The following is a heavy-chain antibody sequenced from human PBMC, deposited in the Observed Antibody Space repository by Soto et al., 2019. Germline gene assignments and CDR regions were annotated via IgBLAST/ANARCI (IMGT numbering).Heavy chain of an antibody. Sequence: SVKASCKASGGTFSSYAISSVRQAPGQGLEWMGGIIPIFGTANYAQKFQGRVTITADKSTSTPYMELSSLRSDDTAVYYCARGYYDILTGRPLRAFDIWGQGTMVTVSS. CDR2: IIPIFGTA. D-gene: IGHD3-9*01. CDR3: ARGYYDILTGRPLRAFDI. V-gene: IGHV1-69*06. CDR1: GGTFSSYA. J-gene: IGHJ3*02.